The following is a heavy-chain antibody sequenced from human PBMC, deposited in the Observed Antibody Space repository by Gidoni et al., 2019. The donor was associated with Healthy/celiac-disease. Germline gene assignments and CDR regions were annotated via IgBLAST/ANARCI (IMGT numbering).Heavy chain of an antibody. D-gene: IGHD6-19*01. CDR1: GFTFSSSG. Sequence: QVQLVESGGGVVQPGRSLRLSCPASGFTFSSSGMHWVRPAPGKGLEWVEVISYDGSNKYYADSVKGRFTISRDNSKNTLYLQMNRLRAEDTAVYYCAKEKQWLERIDYFDYWGQGTLVTVSS. V-gene: IGHV3-30*18. CDR2: ISYDGSNK. CDR3: AKEKQWLERIDYFDY. J-gene: IGHJ4*02.